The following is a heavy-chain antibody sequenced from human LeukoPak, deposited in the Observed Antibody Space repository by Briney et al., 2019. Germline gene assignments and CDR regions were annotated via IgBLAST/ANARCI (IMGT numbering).Heavy chain of an antibody. CDR2: IYSGYST. CDR1: GFGFSTFA. V-gene: IGHV3-53*01. CDR3: ARDNRGYDGAIHYFDY. J-gene: IGHJ4*02. D-gene: IGHD5-12*01. Sequence: GGSLRLSCAASGFGFSTFAMTWVRQAPGKGLEWVSVIYSGYSTYYADSVKGRFTISRDNSKNTLYLQMNSLRAEDTAVYYCARDNRGYDGAIHYFDYWGQGTLVTVSS.